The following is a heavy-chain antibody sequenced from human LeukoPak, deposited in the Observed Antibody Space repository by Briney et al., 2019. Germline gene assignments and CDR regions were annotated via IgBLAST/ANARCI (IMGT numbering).Heavy chain of an antibody. Sequence: GGSLRLSCAASGFTFSSYGMHWVRQAPGKGLEWVAVIWYDGSNKYYADSVKGRFTISRDNSKNTLYLQMNSLRAEDTAMYYCARDRHIAGAGYYFDYWGQGTLVTVSS. CDR1: GFTFSSYG. V-gene: IGHV3-33*08. CDR2: IWYDGSNK. D-gene: IGHD6-19*01. J-gene: IGHJ4*02. CDR3: ARDRHIAGAGYYFDY.